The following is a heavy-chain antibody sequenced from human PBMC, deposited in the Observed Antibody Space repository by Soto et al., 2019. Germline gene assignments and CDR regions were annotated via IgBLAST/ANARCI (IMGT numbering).Heavy chain of an antibody. Sequence: ASVKVSCKASGYTITRHWMHWVRQAPGQGLEWMAVINPSGDSTIYAQKFQGRVTVTRDTSTSTVYMELSSLRSEDTAVYYCARDNSYGTSGAKGWYFDLPGRGTLVTVSS. J-gene: IGHJ2*01. CDR2: INPSGDST. D-gene: IGHD3-10*01. CDR3: ARDNSYGTSGAKGWYFDL. V-gene: IGHV1-46*01. CDR1: GYTITRHW.